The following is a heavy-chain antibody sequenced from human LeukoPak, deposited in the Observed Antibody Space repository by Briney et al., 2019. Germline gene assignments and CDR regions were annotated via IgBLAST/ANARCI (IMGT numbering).Heavy chain of an antibody. D-gene: IGHD2-15*01. CDR1: GFTVSSNY. Sequence: GGSLRLSCAASGFTVSSNYMSWVRQAPGKGLEWVSVIYSGGSTYYADSVKGRFTISRDNSKNTLYLQMNSLRAEDTAVYYCAKDLGYCSGGSCWYFDYWGRGTLVTVSS. CDR2: IYSGGST. CDR3: AKDLGYCSGGSCWYFDY. V-gene: IGHV3-53*01. J-gene: IGHJ4*02.